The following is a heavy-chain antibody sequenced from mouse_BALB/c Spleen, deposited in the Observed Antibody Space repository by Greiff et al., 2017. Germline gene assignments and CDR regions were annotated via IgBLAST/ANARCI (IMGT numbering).Heavy chain of an antibody. J-gene: IGHJ3*01. D-gene: IGHD1-1*01. V-gene: IGHV1-87*01. CDR3: ARDGSSWFAY. Sequence: VQLQQSGAELARPGASVKLSCKASGYTFTSYWMQWVKQRPGQGLEWIGAIYPGDGDTRYTQKFKGKATLTADKSSSTAYMQLSSLASEDSAVYYCARDGSSWFAYWGQGTLVTVSA. CDR2: IYPGDGDT. CDR1: GYTFTSYW.